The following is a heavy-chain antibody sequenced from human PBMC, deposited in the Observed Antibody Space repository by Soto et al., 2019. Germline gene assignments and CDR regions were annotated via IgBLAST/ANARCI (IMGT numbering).Heavy chain of an antibody. J-gene: IGHJ5*02. CDR3: VRGGFLSHDHVIIAPATLGFDP. CDR1: GYTFTTYD. CDR2: VNPNRTNT. V-gene: IGHV1-8*01. Sequence: AAVKVSCKASGYTFTTYDINWVRHAPGQGXEWMGWVNPNRTNTGYAEKFQGRVTMTRDTSISTAYMELSSLRYDDTAVYYCVRGGFLSHDHVIIAPATLGFDPWGQGTLVTVSS. D-gene: IGHD2-2*01.